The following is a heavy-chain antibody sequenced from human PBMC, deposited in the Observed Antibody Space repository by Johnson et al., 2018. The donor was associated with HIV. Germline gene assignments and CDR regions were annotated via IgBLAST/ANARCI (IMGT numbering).Heavy chain of an antibody. CDR2: ISSDGSNK. V-gene: IGHV3-30*19. J-gene: IGHJ3*02. Sequence: QVQVVESGGGVVQPGGSLRLSCAASGFTFSDYYMSWIRQAPGTGLEWVAVISSDGSNKYYADSVKGRFTISRDNSTTTLYLQMNSLRAEDTAVYYCARGSITMITVGAFDIWGQGTVVTVSS. D-gene: IGHD3-22*01. CDR3: ARGSITMITVGAFDI. CDR1: GFTFSDYY.